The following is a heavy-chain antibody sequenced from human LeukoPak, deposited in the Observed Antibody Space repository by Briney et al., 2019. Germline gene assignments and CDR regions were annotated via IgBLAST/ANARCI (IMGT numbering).Heavy chain of an antibody. V-gene: IGHV1-69*06. D-gene: IGHD1-26*01. CDR2: IIPIFGTA. Sequence: ASVKVSCKASGGTFSSYAISWVRQAPGQGLEWMGGIIPIFGTANYAQKFQGRVTITADKSTSTAYMEPSSLRSEDTAVYYCARDRGLLHAFDIWGQGTMVTVSS. CDR1: GGTFSSYA. J-gene: IGHJ3*02. CDR3: ARDRGLLHAFDI.